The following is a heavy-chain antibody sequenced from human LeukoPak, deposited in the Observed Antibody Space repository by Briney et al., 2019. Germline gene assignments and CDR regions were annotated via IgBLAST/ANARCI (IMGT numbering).Heavy chain of an antibody. Sequence: GGSLRLSCAASGFTFSSYAMSWVRQAPGKGLEWVSAISGSGGSTYYADSVKGRFTISRDNSKNPLYLQMNSLRTEDTAVYYCAKRPGYYDSSGVYWGQGTLVTVSS. CDR3: AKRPGYYDSSGVY. J-gene: IGHJ4*02. CDR1: GFTFSSYA. V-gene: IGHV3-23*01. CDR2: ISGSGGST. D-gene: IGHD3-22*01.